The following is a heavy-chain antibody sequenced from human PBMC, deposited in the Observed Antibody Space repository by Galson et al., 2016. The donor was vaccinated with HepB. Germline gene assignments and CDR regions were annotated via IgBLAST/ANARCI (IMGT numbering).Heavy chain of an antibody. CDR1: GFTLSTYA. D-gene: IGHD1-1*01. CDR2: IRGNGGST. CDR3: AKGGTLIPRFDY. V-gene: IGHV3-23*01. Sequence: SLRLSCAASGFTLSTYAMSWVRQAPGKGLEWVSTIRGNGGSTSYADSVKGRFTISRDSSKNTVYLQMNSLRAGDTAVYYCAKGGTLIPRFDYWGQGTLVTVSS. J-gene: IGHJ4*02.